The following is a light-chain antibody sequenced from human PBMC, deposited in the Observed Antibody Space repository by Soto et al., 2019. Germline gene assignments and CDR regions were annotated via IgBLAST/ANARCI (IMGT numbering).Light chain of an antibody. Sequence: EIVMTQSPATLSVSPGKRASLSCRASQSVGSNLAWYQHKPGLAPRLLIYGASTRATGIPDRFSGSGSGTDFTLTISSLQSEDFAVYYCQHYINWPLLTFGGGARVEIK. CDR2: GAS. J-gene: IGKJ4*01. CDR3: QHYINWPLLT. CDR1: QSVGSN. V-gene: IGKV3-15*01.